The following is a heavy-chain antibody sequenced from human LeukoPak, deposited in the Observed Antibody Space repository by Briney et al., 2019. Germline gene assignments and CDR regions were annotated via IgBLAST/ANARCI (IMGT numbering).Heavy chain of an antibody. D-gene: IGHD2-15*01. J-gene: IGHJ6*03. Sequence: PGGSLRLSCAGSGFPFDEYAMHWVRQAPGKGLEWVSGISWNSGSIAYADSVKGRFTISRDNAKNLLFLQMSSLRAADTALYYCVKGHCSSSSCFPNYYYYMDVWGTGTTVTVSS. CDR3: VKGHCSSSSCFPNYYYYMDV. V-gene: IGHV3-9*01. CDR2: ISWNSGSI. CDR1: GFPFDEYA.